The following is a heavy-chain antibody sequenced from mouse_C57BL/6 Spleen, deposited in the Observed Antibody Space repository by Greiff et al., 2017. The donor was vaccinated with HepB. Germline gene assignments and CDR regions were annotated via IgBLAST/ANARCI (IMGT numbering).Heavy chain of an antibody. CDR2: IDPETGGT. CDR1: GYTFTDYE. V-gene: IGHV1-15*01. J-gene: IGHJ4*01. Sequence: QVQLKQSGAELVRPGASVTLSCKASGYTFTDYEMHWVKQTPVHGLEWIGAIDPETGGTAYNQKFKGKAILTADKSSSTAYMELRSLTSEDSAVYYCTRVGLRRRNYYAMDYWGQGTSVTVSS. CDR3: TRVGLRRRNYYAMDY. D-gene: IGHD2-4*01.